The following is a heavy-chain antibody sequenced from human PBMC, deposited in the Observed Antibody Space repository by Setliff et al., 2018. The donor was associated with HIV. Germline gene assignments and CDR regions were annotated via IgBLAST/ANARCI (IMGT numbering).Heavy chain of an antibody. CDR2: INHSGST. J-gene: IGHJ6*02. CDR1: GDSVSSRSYY. D-gene: IGHD2-2*01. CDR3: ARVVGLGGCSSTSCHYYYYYGMDV. Sequence: PSETLSLTCTVSGDSVSSRSYYWSWIRQPPGKGLEWIGEINHSGSTNYNPSLKSRVTISVDTSKNQFSLKLSSVTAADTAVYYCARVVGLGGCSSTSCHYYYYYGMDVWGQGTTVTVSS. V-gene: IGHV4-39*07.